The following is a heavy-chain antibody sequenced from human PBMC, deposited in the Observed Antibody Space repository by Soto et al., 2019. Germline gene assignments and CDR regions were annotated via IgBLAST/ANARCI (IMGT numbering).Heavy chain of an antibody. CDR3: AHQYFYRFNKPNYNWNDLDAFDI. V-gene: IGHV2-5*02. CDR2: IYWDDDK. CDR1: GFSLSTSGVG. Sequence: SGPTLVKPTQTLTLTCTFSGFSLSTSGVGVGWIRQPPGKALEWLALIYWDDDKRYSPSLKSRLTITKDTSKNQVVLTMTNMDPVDTATYYCAHQYFYRFNKPNYNWNDLDAFDIWGQGTMVTVSS. D-gene: IGHD1-20*01. J-gene: IGHJ3*02.